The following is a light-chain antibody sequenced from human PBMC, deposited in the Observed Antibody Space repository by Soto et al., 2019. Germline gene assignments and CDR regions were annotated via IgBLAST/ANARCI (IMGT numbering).Light chain of an antibody. V-gene: IGKV1-33*01. J-gene: IGKJ5*01. CDR1: QDITNY. Sequence: DIQMTQSPSSLSASVGDRVTITCQASQDITNYLNWYQQKPGRAPRLLLYDASSLETGVPSRFSGSGSGTDFTLTISSLQPEDVATHYCQHYDHLPITFGQGTRLEIK. CDR2: DAS. CDR3: QHYDHLPIT.